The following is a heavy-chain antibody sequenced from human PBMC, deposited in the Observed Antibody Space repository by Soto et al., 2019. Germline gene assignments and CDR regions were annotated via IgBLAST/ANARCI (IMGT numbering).Heavy chain of an antibody. D-gene: IGHD3-22*01. CDR1: GGSISSYY. CDR2: IYYSGST. CDR3: ARDAYYYDRNGYFP. J-gene: IGHJ5*02. V-gene: IGHV4-59*01. Sequence: SETLSLTCTVSGGSISSYYWSWIRQPPGKGLEWIGYIYYSGSTNYNPSLKSRVTISVDTSKNQFSLKLSSVTAADTAVYYCARDAYYYDRNGYFPWGQGTLVTVSS.